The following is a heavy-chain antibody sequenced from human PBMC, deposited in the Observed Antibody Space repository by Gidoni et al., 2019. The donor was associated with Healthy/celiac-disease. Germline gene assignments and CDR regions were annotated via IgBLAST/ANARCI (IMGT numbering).Heavy chain of an antibody. V-gene: IGHV4-34*01. J-gene: IGHJ4*02. D-gene: IGHD2-2*01. CDR2: INHSGST. CDR3: ARENCSSTSCYSFDY. Sequence: QVQLQQWGAGLFKPSETLSLTCAVYGGSFSGYYWSWIRQPPGKGLEWIGEINHSGSTNYNPSLKSRVTISVDTSKNQFSLKLSSVTAADTAVYYCARENCSSTSCYSFDYWGQGTLVTVSS. CDR1: GGSFSGYY.